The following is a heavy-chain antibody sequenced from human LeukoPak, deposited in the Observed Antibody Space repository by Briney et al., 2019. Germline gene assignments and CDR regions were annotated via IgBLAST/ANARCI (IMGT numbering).Heavy chain of an antibody. J-gene: IGHJ4*02. Sequence: GASVKVSCKASGYTFTGYYMHWVRQAPGQGLEWMGWINPNSGGTNYAQKFQDRVTMTRDTSISTVYMELSRLRSDDTAVYYCARSPHILTGEKFDYWGQGTLVTVSS. CDR2: INPNSGGT. D-gene: IGHD3-9*01. CDR1: GYTFTGYY. CDR3: ARSPHILTGEKFDY. V-gene: IGHV1-2*02.